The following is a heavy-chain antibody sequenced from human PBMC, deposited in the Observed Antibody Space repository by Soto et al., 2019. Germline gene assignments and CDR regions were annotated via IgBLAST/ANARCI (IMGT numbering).Heavy chain of an antibody. CDR3: ACLRGKCGSPMDY. D-gene: IGHD2-15*01. CDR1: GDSTSNYY. CDR2: ISYSGNT. J-gene: IGHJ4*02. V-gene: IGHV4-59*01. Sequence: LEILSLTCIISGDSTSNYYWSWIRQPPGKGLEWIGYISYSGNTNYNPSLNSRGTISVDTSKDRLPRKVTSVTDADTAMYYCACLRGKCGSPMDYWRQGAQVTVSS.